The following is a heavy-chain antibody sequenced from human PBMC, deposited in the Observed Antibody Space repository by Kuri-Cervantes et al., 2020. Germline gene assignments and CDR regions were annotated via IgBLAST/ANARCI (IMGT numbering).Heavy chain of an antibody. Sequence: SETLSLTCAVSGGSISSSNWWSWVRQPPGKGLEWIGEIYHSGSTNYNPSLKSRVTISVDTSKNQFSLKVTSVTAADTAVYYCASGLWANFDFWGQGTLVTVSS. CDR3: ASGLWANFDF. D-gene: IGHD4/OR15-4a*01. CDR1: GGSISSSNW. V-gene: IGHV4-4*02. J-gene: IGHJ4*02. CDR2: IYHSGST.